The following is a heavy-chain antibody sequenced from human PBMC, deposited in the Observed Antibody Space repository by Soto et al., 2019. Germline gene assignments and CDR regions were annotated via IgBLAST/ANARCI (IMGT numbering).Heavy chain of an antibody. Sequence: QVQLQQWGAGLLKPSETLSLTCAVYGGSFSGYYWSWIRQPPGKGLEWIGEINHSGSTNYNPSLKSRVTISVDTSKNQFSLKLSSVTAADTAVYYCASMATDCSSTSSPSEDFDLWGRGTLVTVSS. D-gene: IGHD2-2*01. CDR3: ASMATDCSSTSSPSEDFDL. V-gene: IGHV4-34*01. CDR2: INHSGST. J-gene: IGHJ2*01. CDR1: GGSFSGYY.